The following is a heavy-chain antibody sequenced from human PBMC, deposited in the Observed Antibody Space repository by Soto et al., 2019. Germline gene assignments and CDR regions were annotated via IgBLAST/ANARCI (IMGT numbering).Heavy chain of an antibody. CDR1: GGSFSGYY. CDR2: INHSGST. D-gene: IGHD3-10*01. V-gene: IGHV4-34*01. Sequence: SETLSLTCAVYGGSFSGYYWSWIRQPPGKGLEWIGEINHSGSTNYNPSLKSRVTISVDTSKNQFSLKLSSVTAADTAVYYCARPHWLGESFLSYWGQGTLVTVSS. J-gene: IGHJ4*02. CDR3: ARPHWLGESFLSY.